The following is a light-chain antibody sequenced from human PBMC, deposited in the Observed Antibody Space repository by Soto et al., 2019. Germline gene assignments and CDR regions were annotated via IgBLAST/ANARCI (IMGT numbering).Light chain of an antibody. Sequence: SVLTQPASVSGSPGQSITISCTGTSSDIGGYNYVSWYQQHPGKAPKLMIYEVSYRSSGVSNRFSGSKSGNTASLTISGLQAEDEADYYCSSYTNRTSVVFGGGTKVTVL. CDR1: SSDIGGYNY. CDR3: SSYTNRTSVV. V-gene: IGLV2-14*01. CDR2: EVS. J-gene: IGLJ2*01.